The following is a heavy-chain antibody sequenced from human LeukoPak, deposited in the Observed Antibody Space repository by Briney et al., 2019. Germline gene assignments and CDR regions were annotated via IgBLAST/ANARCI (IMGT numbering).Heavy chain of an antibody. CDR3: AREIAYSNYAGFDY. J-gene: IGHJ4*02. Sequence: GGSLRLSCAASGFTFSSYAMHWVRQAPGKGLEWVAVISYDGSNKYYADSVKGRFTISRDNAKNSLYLQMNSLRAEDTALYYCAREIAYSNYAGFDYWGQGTLVTVSS. V-gene: IGHV3-30*07. D-gene: IGHD4-11*01. CDR1: GFTFSSYA. CDR2: ISYDGSNK.